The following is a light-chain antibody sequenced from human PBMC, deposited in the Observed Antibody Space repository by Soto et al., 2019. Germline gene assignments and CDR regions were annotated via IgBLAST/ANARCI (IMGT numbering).Light chain of an antibody. J-gene: IGKJ5*01. CDR2: GAS. V-gene: IGKV3D-20*02. Sequence: EVMLTQSPGTLSLSQGERATLSCRSSQSVSSGYLAWYQQKPGQAPRLLIYGASSRATGIPDRFSGSGSGTDFTLTISSLEPEDSAVYYCQQRHMWPITFGQGTRLEIK. CDR3: QQRHMWPIT. CDR1: QSVSSGY.